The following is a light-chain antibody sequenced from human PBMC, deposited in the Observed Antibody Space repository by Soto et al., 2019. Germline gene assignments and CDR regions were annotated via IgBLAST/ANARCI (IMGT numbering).Light chain of an antibody. CDR2: GAS. V-gene: IGKV3-20*01. J-gene: IGKJ1*01. CDR3: QQYGSSPT. CDR1: QSVSSSH. Sequence: EIVLTQSPGTLSLSPGERATLSCRASQSVSSSHLAWYQQKPGQAPRLLMYGASSRATGFPDRFSGSGSGTDFTLTISRLEPEDFAVYYCQQYGSSPTFGQGTKVEIK.